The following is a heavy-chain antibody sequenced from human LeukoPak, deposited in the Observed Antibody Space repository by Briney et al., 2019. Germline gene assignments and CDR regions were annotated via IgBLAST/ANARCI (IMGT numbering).Heavy chain of an antibody. Sequence: GASVKVSYKASGYTFTRYDINWVRQATGQGLEWMGWMNPKSGNTGYTQKFQGRVTNTRNTSISTAYMELSSLRSEHTAVYYCAIGSWFGERSPYDCWRQGTLGTVCS. J-gene: IGHJ4*02. V-gene: IGHV1-8*01. D-gene: IGHD3-10*01. CDR3: AIGSWFGERSPYDC. CDR1: GYTFTRYD. CDR2: MNPKSGNT.